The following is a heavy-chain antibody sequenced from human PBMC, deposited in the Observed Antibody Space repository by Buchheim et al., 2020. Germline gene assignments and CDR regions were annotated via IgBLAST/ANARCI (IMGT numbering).Heavy chain of an antibody. D-gene: IGHD1-14*01. CDR2: IRNKVNGYTT. J-gene: IGHJ6*02. CDR1: GFTFSDHY. V-gene: IGHV3-72*01. CDR3: ARGGAGINPGPDNHHGMDV. Sequence: EVQLVESGGGLVQTGGSLRLSCAASGFTFSDHYMDWVRQAPGKGLEWVGRIRNKVNGYTTYYAASVKGRFTISRDDSKTSLYLQMNSLESGDTAVYYCARGGAGINPGPDNHHGMDVWGQGTT.